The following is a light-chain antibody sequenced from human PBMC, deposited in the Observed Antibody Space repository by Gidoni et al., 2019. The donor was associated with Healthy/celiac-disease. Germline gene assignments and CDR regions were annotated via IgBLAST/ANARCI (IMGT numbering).Light chain of an antibody. V-gene: IGLV3-1*01. CDR1: KLGDKY. J-gene: IGLJ3*02. CDR2: QDS. CDR3: QAWDSSTWV. Sequence: SDELTQPTPVSGPPGQTASITCSGDKLGDKYACWYQQKPGQSPVLVIYQDSKRPSGIPERFSGSNSGNTATLTISGTQAMDEADYYCQAWDSSTWVFGGGTKLTVL.